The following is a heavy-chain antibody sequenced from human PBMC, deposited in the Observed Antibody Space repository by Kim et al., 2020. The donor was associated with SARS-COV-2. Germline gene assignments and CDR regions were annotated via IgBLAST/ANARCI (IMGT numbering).Heavy chain of an antibody. CDR2: TRNKANSYTT. CDR3: ARGQTSHYYGSGSYYYYYYGMDV. Sequence: GGSLRLSCAASGFTFSDHYMDWVRQAPGKGLEWVGRTRNKANSYTTEYAASVKGRFTISRDDSKNSLYLQMNSLKTEDTAVYYCARGQTSHYYGSGSYYYYYYGMDVWGQGTTVTVSS. V-gene: IGHV3-72*01. D-gene: IGHD3-10*01. J-gene: IGHJ6*02. CDR1: GFTFSDHY.